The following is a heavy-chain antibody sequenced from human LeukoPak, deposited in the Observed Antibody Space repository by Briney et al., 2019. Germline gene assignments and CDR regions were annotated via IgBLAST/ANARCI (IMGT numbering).Heavy chain of an antibody. CDR3: ARERWSDTSGYFDY. D-gene: IGHD3-22*01. Sequence: ASVKVSCKASGYTFTGYYIHWVRQAPGQGLEWVGWINPNTGDTNYAQQFQGRVTMTRDTSISTAYMELSRLTSDDTAVYYCARERWSDTSGYFDYWGQGTLVTVSS. V-gene: IGHV1-2*02. CDR2: INPNTGDT. J-gene: IGHJ4*02. CDR1: GYTFTGYY.